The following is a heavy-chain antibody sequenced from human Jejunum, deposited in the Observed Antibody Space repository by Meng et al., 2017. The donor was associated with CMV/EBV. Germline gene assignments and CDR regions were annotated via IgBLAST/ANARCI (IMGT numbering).Heavy chain of an antibody. CDR2: IYPDDSDT. J-gene: IGHJ4*02. CDR3: ARRAGSLYYFDN. Sequence: SGYSFATYWFGWVRLRPGKGLEWMGIIYPDDSDTTYSPSFQGQVTISADKSINTAYLQWSSLKASDSAMYYRARRAGSLYYFDNWGQGTLVTVSS. CDR1: GYSFATYW. D-gene: IGHD2-15*01. V-gene: IGHV5-51*01.